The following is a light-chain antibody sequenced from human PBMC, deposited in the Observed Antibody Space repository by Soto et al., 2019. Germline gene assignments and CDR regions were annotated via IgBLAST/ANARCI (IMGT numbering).Light chain of an antibody. CDR2: GAS. CDR3: QQYSSWLWT. Sequence: DIVMTQSPDSLAVSLGERATINCKSSQSVGTKLAWYQQTRGQAPRLLIYGASNRATGVPARFSGSVSGTEFTLTISSLQSEDFAVYYCQQYSSWLWTFGQGTKV. CDR1: QSVGTK. V-gene: IGKV3-15*01. J-gene: IGKJ1*01.